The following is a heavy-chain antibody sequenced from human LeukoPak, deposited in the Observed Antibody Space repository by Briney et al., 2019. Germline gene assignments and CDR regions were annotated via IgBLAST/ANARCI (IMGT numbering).Heavy chain of an antibody. D-gene: IGHD2-2*01. CDR2: ISSSSDYI. J-gene: IGHJ6*03. CDR3: ARSRKGYQLLSTNRDYYYMDV. V-gene: IGHV3-21*01. Sequence: GGSLRLSCAASGFTFSSFGIHWVRQAPGKGLEWVSSISSSSDYIYYADSMKGRFTISRDNAKNSLYLQMNSLRAEDTAVYYCARSRKGYQLLSTNRDYYYMDVWGKGTTVTVFS. CDR1: GFTFSSFG.